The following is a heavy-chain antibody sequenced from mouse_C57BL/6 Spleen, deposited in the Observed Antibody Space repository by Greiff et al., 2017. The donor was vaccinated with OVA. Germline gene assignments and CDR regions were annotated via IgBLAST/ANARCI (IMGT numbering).Heavy chain of an antibody. CDR1: GYAFSSSW. V-gene: IGHV1-82*01. Sequence: VKLQESGPELVKPGASVKISCKASGYAFSSSWMNWVKQRPGKGLEWIGRIYPGDGATNYNGKFKGKATLTADKSSSTAYMQLSSLTSEDSAVYFCARGWDGGHYFDYWGQGTTLTVSS. CDR2: IYPGDGAT. J-gene: IGHJ2*01. D-gene: IGHD4-1*01. CDR3: ARGWDGGHYFDY.